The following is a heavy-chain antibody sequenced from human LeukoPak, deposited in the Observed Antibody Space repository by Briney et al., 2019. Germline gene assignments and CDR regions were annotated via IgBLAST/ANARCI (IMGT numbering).Heavy chain of an antibody. CDR3: ARAHVDTAMADAFDI. D-gene: IGHD5-18*01. Sequence: SETLSLTCTVSGGSISSYYWSWIRQPPGKGLEWIAYIYYIGSTDYNPSLKSRVTISVDTSKNQFSLKLSSVTAADTAVYYCARAHVDTAMADAFDIWGQGTMVTVSS. CDR2: IYYIGST. CDR1: GGSISSYY. V-gene: IGHV4-59*08. J-gene: IGHJ3*02.